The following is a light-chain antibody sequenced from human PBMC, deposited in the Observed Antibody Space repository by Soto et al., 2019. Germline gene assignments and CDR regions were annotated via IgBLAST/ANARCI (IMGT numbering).Light chain of an antibody. J-gene: IGLJ2*01. V-gene: IGLV2-11*01. CDR2: DVS. CDR3: SSYRSSYRSSNTLVV. CDR1: SSDVGGYNY. Sequence: QSALTQPRSVSGSPGHSVTLSCTGTSSDVGGYNYISWYQHHPGKAPKVMIYDVSKRPSGVPDRFSGSKSGNTASLTISGLQAEDEAEYYCSSYRSSYRSSNTLVVFGGGTKLTVL.